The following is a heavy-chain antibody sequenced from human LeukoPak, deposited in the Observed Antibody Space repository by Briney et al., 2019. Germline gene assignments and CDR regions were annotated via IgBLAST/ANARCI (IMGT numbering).Heavy chain of an antibody. D-gene: IGHD3-9*01. CDR1: GGSISSYY. Sequence: SETLSLTCTVSGGSISSYYWSWIRQPPGKGLECIGYIYYSGSTNYNPSLKSRVTISVDTSKNQFSLNVRSVMAADTAVYYCARVPGVYYDILTGYGSGWFDPWGQGTLVTVTT. J-gene: IGHJ5*02. V-gene: IGHV4-59*12. CDR3: ARVPGVYYDILTGYGSGWFDP. CDR2: IYYSGST.